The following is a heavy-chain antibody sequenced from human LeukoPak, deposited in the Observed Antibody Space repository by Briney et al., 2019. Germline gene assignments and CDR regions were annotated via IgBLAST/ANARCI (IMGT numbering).Heavy chain of an antibody. V-gene: IGHV3-64D*06. CDR2: ITSNGGST. D-gene: IGHD3-22*01. CDR3: AYSSGYYH. Sequence: GSLRLSCAASGFTFSLYAMHWVRQAPGRGLEYVSAITSNGGSTYYADSVKGRFTISRDNSKNTLYLHMSTLRPEDTAVYYCAYSSGYYHWGQGTLVTVSS. J-gene: IGHJ1*01. CDR1: GFTFSLYA.